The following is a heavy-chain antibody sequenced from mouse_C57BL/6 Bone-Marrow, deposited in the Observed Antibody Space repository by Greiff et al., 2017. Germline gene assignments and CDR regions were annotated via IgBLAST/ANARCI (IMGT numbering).Heavy chain of an antibody. CDR2: IDPETGGT. CDR1: GYTFTDYE. V-gene: IGHV1-15*01. Sequence: QVQLKESGAELVRPGASVTLSCKASGYTFTDYEMHWVKQTPVHGLEWIGAIDPETGGTAYNQKFKGKAILTADKSSSTAYMELRSLTSEDSAVYYCTRRDYWGQGTTLTVSS. CDR3: TRRDY. J-gene: IGHJ2*01.